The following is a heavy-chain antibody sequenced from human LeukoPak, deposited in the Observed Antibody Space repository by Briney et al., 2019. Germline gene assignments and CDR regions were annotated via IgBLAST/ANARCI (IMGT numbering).Heavy chain of an antibody. CDR3: AMVYASNFDY. CDR2: IYYSGST. CDR1: GGSISSYY. J-gene: IGHJ4*02. Sequence: PSETLSLTCTVSGGSISSYYWSWIRQPPGKGLEWIGYIYYSGSTYYNPSLKSRVTISVDRSKNQFSLKLSSVTAADTAVYYCAMVYASNFDYWGQGTLVTVSS. V-gene: IGHV4-59*12. D-gene: IGHD2-8*01.